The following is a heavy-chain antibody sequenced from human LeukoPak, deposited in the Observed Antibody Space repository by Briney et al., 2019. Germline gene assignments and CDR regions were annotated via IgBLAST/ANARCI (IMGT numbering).Heavy chain of an antibody. CDR3: AREIVSAVAGNFDY. J-gene: IGHJ4*02. V-gene: IGHV3-48*03. CDR1: GFTFSTYE. D-gene: IGHD6-19*01. Sequence: GGSLRLSCAASGFTFSTYEMNWVRQAPGKGLEWVSYIASSDRTRAYADSVKGRFTISRDNAKNSLYLEMNGLRAEDTALYYCAREIVSAVAGNFDYWGQGTLVTVSS. CDR2: IASSDRTR.